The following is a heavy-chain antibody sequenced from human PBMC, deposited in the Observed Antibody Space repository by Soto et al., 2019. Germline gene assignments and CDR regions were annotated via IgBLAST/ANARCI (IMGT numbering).Heavy chain of an antibody. V-gene: IGHV4-39*01. Sequence: QLQLQESGPGLVKPTESLSLTCTVSGGSISSSSYYWGWIRQPPGKGLEWIGSIYYSGSTYYNPSLKSRVTISVDTSKNQFSLKLSAVTAADTAVYYCASLLLWFGESPSLVYWGEGTLVTVSS. J-gene: IGHJ4*02. D-gene: IGHD3-10*01. CDR2: IYYSGST. CDR1: GGSISSSSYY. CDR3: ASLLLWFGESPSLVY.